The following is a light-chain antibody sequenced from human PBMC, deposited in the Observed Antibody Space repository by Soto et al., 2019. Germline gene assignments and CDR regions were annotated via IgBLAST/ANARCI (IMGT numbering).Light chain of an antibody. V-gene: IGKV3-11*01. CDR3: LQRSNWPPLLS. Sequence: EIVLTQSPATLSLSPGERATLSCRASQSVTTYLAWYQQKPGQAPRLLIYDASSRATGIPARFSGSGSGTDFTLPISSLEPEDFAFYYCLQRSNWPPLLSFGGGTKVEIK. CDR1: QSVTTY. J-gene: IGKJ4*01. CDR2: DAS.